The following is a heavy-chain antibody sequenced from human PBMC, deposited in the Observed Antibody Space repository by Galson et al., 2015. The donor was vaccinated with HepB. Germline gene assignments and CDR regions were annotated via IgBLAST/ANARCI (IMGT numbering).Heavy chain of an antibody. J-gene: IGHJ6*03. CDR1: GYTFTSYA. V-gene: IGHV7-4-1*02. CDR3: ASGSSIAAGWNYYYYMDV. D-gene: IGHD6-6*01. Sequence: SVKVSCKASGYTFTSYAMNWVRQAPGQGLEWMGWINTNTGNPTYAQGFTGRFVFSLDTSVSTAYLQISSLKAEDTAVYYCASGSSIAAGWNYYYYMDVWGKGTTVTVSS. CDR2: INTNTGNP.